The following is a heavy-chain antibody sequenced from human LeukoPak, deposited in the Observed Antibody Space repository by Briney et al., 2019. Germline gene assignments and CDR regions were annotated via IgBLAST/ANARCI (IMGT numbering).Heavy chain of an antibody. V-gene: IGHV1-2*06. CDR1: GYTFTGYY. Sequence: ASVKVSCKASGYTFTGYYMHWVRQAPGQGLEWMGRINPNSGGTNYAQKFQGRVTMTRDTSISTAYMELSRLRSDDTAVYYCASWYSSSPSLDYWAQGTLVTVSS. J-gene: IGHJ4*02. CDR3: ASWYSSSPSLDY. D-gene: IGHD6-6*01. CDR2: INPNSGGT.